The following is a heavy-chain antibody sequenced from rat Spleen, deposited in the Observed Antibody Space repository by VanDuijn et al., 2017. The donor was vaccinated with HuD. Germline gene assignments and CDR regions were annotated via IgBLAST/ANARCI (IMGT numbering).Heavy chain of an antibody. CDR1: GFTFSNYG. CDR3: SCDGYY. Sequence: VQLVEPGGGLVQPGRSLKLSCAASGFTFSNYGMAWVRQPPGKGLEWMGGIWDDETTDYNPALKSRLSISRDTSKSQVFLRMDSLQTDDTAIYFCSCDGYYWGQGVMVTVSS. V-gene: IGHV2-1*01. J-gene: IGHJ2*01. CDR2: IWDDETT. D-gene: IGHD1-12*03.